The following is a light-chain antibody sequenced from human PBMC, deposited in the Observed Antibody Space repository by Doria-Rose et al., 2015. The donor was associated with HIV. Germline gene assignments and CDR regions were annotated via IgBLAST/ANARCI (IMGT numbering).Light chain of an antibody. CDR1: QSFSSTY. V-gene: IGKV3-20*01. CDR2: DGS. Sequence: LTQSPGTLSLSPGERATLSCRASQSFSSTYLAWYQQKPGQAPSLLIYDGSTRATGIPDRFGASGPGTDFTLTINRLEPEDFALYYCHQYGTSWTFGQGTKVEI. J-gene: IGKJ1*01. CDR3: HQYGTSWT.